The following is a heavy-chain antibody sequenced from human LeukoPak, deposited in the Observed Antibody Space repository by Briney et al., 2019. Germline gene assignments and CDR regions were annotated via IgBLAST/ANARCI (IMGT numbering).Heavy chain of an antibody. CDR3: ARDGSYYEIDY. J-gene: IGHJ4*02. CDR1: GFIFSSYG. CDR2: IWYDGSNK. D-gene: IGHD1-26*01. V-gene: IGHV3-33*01. Sequence: GRSLRLSCAASGFIFSSYGMHWVRQAPGKGLEWVAVIWYDGSNKNYVDYVQGRFTISRDNSKNTLYLTMNSLRAEDTAVYYCARDGSYYEIDYWGQGTLVTVSS.